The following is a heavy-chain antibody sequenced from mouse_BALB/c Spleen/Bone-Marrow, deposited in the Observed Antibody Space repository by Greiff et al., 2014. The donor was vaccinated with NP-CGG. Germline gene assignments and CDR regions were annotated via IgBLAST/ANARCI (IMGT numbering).Heavy chain of an antibody. CDR3: TRVLRNFDY. Sequence: QSGGGLVQPGGSMKLSCVASGFTFSNYWMTWVRQSPEKGLEWVAEIRLKSNNYATHYAESVKGRFTISRDDSKSSVYLQMNNLRTEDTGIYYCTRVLRNFDYWGQGTTLTVSS. V-gene: IGHV6-6*02. CDR2: IRLKSNNYAT. D-gene: IGHD1-1*01. J-gene: IGHJ2*01. CDR1: GFTFSNYW.